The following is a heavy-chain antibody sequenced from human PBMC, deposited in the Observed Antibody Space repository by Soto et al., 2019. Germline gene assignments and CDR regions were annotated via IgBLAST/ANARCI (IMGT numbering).Heavy chain of an antibody. CDR1: GGTFSSYA. V-gene: IGHV1-69*13. CDR2: IIPIFGTA. J-gene: IGHJ6*02. CDR3: ARPSGLDGGGATIYYYGMDV. Sequence: SVKVSCKASGGTFSSYAISWVRQAPGQGLEWMGGIIPIFGTANYAQKFQGRVTITADESTSTAYMELSSLRSEDTAVYYCARPSGLDGGGATIYYYGMDVWGQGTTVTVSS. D-gene: IGHD5-12*01.